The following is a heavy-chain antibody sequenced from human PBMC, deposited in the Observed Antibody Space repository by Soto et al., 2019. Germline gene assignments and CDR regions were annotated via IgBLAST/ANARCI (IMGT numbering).Heavy chain of an antibody. Sequence: SETLSLTCTVSGGSIYSYYWSWIRQPPGKGLEWIGYVYFSGTTNYNPSLKSRVTISVDTSKNQFSLKPNSVTAADTAVYYCARDLWGYCGTDCYPLDVWGQGTTVTVSS. CDR1: GGSIYSYY. D-gene: IGHD2-21*02. CDR2: VYFSGTT. J-gene: IGHJ6*02. V-gene: IGHV4-59*01. CDR3: ARDLWGYCGTDCYPLDV.